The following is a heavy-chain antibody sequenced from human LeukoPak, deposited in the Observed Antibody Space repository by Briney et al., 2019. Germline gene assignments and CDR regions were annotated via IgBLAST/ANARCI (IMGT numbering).Heavy chain of an antibody. Sequence: PSETLSLTCTVSGGSITGCHWNWIRQPPGKGLEWIGYIYSSETTVYKPSLKSRVTISADTSKNQFSLKLASVTAADTAIYYCARRNDFDIWGQGTMVTVSS. CDR1: GGSITGCH. CDR2: IYSSETT. V-gene: IGHV4-4*08. J-gene: IGHJ3*02. CDR3: ARRNDFDI.